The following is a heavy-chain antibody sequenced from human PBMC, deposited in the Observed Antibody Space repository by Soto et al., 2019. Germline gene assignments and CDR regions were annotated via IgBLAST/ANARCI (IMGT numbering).Heavy chain of an antibody. V-gene: IGHV4-31*03. CDR2: IYHSGMP. Sequence: QVQLQESGPGLVKSSQTLSLTCTVSGGSISTGGYYWSWIRQRPGRGLEWIGYIYHSGMPFSNPSLQSRVAISIDTSQNQFSLKLSSVTAADTAVYYCATVRWELHDAFDIWGHGTMVSVSS. CDR1: GGSISTGGYY. D-gene: IGHD1-26*01. J-gene: IGHJ3*02. CDR3: ATVRWELHDAFDI.